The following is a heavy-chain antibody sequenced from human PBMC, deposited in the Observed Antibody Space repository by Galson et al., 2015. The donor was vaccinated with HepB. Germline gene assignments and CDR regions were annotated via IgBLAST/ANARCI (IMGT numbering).Heavy chain of an antibody. D-gene: IGHD6-19*01. CDR2: IIPIFGTA. V-gene: IGHV1-69*01. Sequence: QSGAEVKKPGESLKISCKASGYTFTSYGISWVRQAPGQGLEWMGGIIPIFGTANYAQKFQGRVTITADESTSTAYMELSSLRSEDTAVYYCARDYSSGWPGSDYYYGMDVWGQGTTVTVSS. CDR3: ARDYSSGWPGSDYYYGMDV. J-gene: IGHJ6*02. CDR1: GYTFTSYG.